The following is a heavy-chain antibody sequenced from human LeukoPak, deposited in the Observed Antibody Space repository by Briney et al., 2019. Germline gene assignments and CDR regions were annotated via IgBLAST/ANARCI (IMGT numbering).Heavy chain of an antibody. J-gene: IGHJ4*02. V-gene: IGHV4-59*12. CDR3: ARGLPAAGLPFDA. CDR1: GGSISSYY. D-gene: IGHD6-13*01. CDR2: IYYSGST. Sequence: SETLSLTCTVSGGSISSYYWSWIRQPPGKGLEWIGYIYYSGSTNYNPSLKSRVTISVDTSKNQFSLKLNSVTAADTAVYYCARGLPAAGLPFDAWGQGMSVTVSS.